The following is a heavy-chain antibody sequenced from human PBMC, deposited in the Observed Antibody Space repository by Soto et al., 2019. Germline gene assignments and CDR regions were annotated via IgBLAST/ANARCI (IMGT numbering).Heavy chain of an antibody. CDR1: GFTFSSYS. CDR3: AREQEGSGSYFPTSNFDY. Sequence: GGSLRLSCAASGFTFSSYSMNWVRQAPGKGLEWVSYISSSSSTIYYADSVKGRFTISRDNAKNSLYLQMNSLRAEDTAVYYCAREQEGSGSYFPTSNFDYWGQGTLVTVSS. D-gene: IGHD3-10*01. V-gene: IGHV3-48*01. CDR2: ISSSSSTI. J-gene: IGHJ4*02.